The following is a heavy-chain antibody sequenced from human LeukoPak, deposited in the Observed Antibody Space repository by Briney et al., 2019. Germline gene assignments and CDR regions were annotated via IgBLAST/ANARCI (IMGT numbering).Heavy chain of an antibody. J-gene: IGHJ4*02. CDR2: IIPIFGTA. CDR3: AREGGYSYGYYFDY. Sequence: GASVKVSCKASGGTFSSYAFSWVRQAPGQGLEWMGGIIPIFGTANYAQKFQGRVTITADKSTSTAYMELSSLRSEDTAVYYCAREGGYSYGYYFDYWGQRTLVTVSS. V-gene: IGHV1-69*06. D-gene: IGHD5-18*01. CDR1: GGTFSSYA.